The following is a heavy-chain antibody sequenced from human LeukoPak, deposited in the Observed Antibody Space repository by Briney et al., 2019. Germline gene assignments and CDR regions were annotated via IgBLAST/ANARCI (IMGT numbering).Heavy chain of an antibody. V-gene: IGHV4-34*01. CDR1: GGSFSGYY. CDR2: INHSGST. Sequence: PSETPSLTCAVYGGSFSGYYWSWIHQPPGKGLEWIGEINHSGSTNYNPSLKSRVTISVDTSKNQFSLKLSSVTAADTAVYYCARGRWFDPWGQGTLVTVSS. J-gene: IGHJ5*02. CDR3: ARGRWFDP.